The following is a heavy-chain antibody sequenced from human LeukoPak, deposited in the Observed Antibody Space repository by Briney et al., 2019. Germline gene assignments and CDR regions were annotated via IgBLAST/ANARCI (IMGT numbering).Heavy chain of an antibody. CDR2: ISSSGSTI. CDR1: GFTFSSYK. V-gene: IGHV3-48*03. CDR3: ARESGFRGDAFDI. D-gene: IGHD3-10*01. J-gene: IGHJ3*02. Sequence: GGSLRLSCAASGFTFSSYKMNWVRQAPGKGLEWVSYISSSGSTIYYADSVKGRFIISRDNAKNSLYLQMNSLRAEDTAVYYCARESGFRGDAFDIWGQGTMVTVSS.